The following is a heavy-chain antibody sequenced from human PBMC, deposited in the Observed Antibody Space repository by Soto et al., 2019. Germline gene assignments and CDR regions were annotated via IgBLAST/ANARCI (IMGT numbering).Heavy chain of an antibody. J-gene: IGHJ4*02. CDR3: AREEIVGANPFDY. Sequence: GASVKVSCKVSEYTFTAYYIHWVRQAPGQGLEWMGWLNPNSGGTDFAQKFQGRVSMTRDTSITTAYMQLHSLTSNDTAIYYCAREEIVGANPFDYWGLGTLVTVSS. CDR1: EYTFTAYY. CDR2: LNPNSGGT. D-gene: IGHD1-26*01. V-gene: IGHV1-2*02.